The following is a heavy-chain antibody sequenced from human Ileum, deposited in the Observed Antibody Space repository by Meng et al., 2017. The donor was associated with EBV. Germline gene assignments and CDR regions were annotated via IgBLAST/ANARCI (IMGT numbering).Heavy chain of an antibody. CDR1: GGSISRSDW. Sequence: VQPQGSGPGLVKPSETLSLPCAVSGGSISRSDWWSWVRQPPGKGLEWIGETSHSGSTNYSPSLKSRVTISLDKSKNQLSLKLNSVTAADTAVYYCASSDYYRSDYWGQGTLVTVSS. D-gene: IGHD3-22*01. CDR2: TSHSGST. V-gene: IGHV4-4*02. J-gene: IGHJ4*02. CDR3: ASSDYYRSDY.